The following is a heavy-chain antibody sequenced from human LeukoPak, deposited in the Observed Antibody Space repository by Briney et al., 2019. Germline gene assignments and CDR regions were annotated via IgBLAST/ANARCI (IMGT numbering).Heavy chain of an antibody. D-gene: IGHD2-8*01. V-gene: IGHV1-18*01. CDR2: VSAYNGNT. J-gene: IGHJ4*02. CDR3: ARGYCTNGVCYTGFDY. Sequence: ASVKVSCKASGYTFTSYGISWVRQAPGQGLEWMGWVSAYNGNTNYAQKLQGRVTMTTDTSTSTAYMELRSLRSDDTAVYYCARGYCTNGVCYTGFDYWGQGTLVTVSS. CDR1: GYTFTSYG.